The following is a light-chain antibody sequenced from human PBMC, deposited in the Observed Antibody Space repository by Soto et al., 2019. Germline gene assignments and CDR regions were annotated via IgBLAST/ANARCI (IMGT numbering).Light chain of an antibody. V-gene: IGKV3-20*01. J-gene: IGKJ3*01. CDR1: QSVSSSY. CDR3: QQYGSSRPT. Sequence: EIVLTQSPGPLSLSPGERATLSCRASQSVSSSYLAWYQQKPGQAPRLLIYGASSRATGIPDRFSGSGSGKDFTLTLSRLEPEDFAVYYCQQYGSSRPTVGPRTKVDIK. CDR2: GAS.